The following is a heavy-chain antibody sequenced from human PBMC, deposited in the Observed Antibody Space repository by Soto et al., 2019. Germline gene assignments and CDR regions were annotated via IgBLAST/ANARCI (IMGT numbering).Heavy chain of an antibody. CDR2: MNPNSGNT. D-gene: IGHD2-2*01. CDR3: ARGPMSCTSSSCPYFFDH. Sequence: ASVEVSCKASGYTFTNYDMNWVRRASGEGLEWMGWMNPNSGNTGYAQKFQGRVTMTRNTSMSTASMELSSLRSEDTAVYYCARGPMSCTSSSCPYFFDHWAQGTLVTVSS. CDR1: GYTFTNYD. V-gene: IGHV1-8*01. J-gene: IGHJ4*02.